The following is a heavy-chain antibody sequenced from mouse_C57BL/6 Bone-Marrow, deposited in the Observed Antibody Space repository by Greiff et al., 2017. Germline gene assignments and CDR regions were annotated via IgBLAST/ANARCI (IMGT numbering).Heavy chain of an antibody. V-gene: IGHV1-76*01. J-gene: IGHJ2*01. D-gene: IGHD2-5*01. CDR1: GYTFTDYY. CDR3: ARDSNYDY. CDR2: IYPGSGNT. Sequence: VQRVESGAELVRPGASVKLSCKASGYTFTDYYINWVKQRPGQGLEWIARIYPGSGNTYYNEKFKGKATLTAEKSSSTAYMQLSSLTSEDSAVYFCARDSNYDYWGQGTTLTVSS.